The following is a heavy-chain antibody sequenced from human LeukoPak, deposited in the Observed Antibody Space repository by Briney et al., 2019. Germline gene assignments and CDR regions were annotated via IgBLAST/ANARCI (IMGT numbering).Heavy chain of an antibody. D-gene: IGHD2-15*01. CDR2: MSYDGGDK. Sequence: GGSLRLSCAASGFTFSSYAMHWVRQAPGKGLEWVAVMSYDGGDKYYADSVKGRFTISRDNSKNTLYLQMNSLRAEDTAVYYCAKGQLVDYGMDVWGQGTTVTVSS. J-gene: IGHJ6*02. CDR3: AKGQLVDYGMDV. CDR1: GFTFSSYA. V-gene: IGHV3-30*18.